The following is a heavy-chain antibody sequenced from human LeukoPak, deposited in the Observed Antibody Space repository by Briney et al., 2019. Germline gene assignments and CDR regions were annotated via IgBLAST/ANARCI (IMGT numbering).Heavy chain of an antibody. J-gene: IGHJ4*02. CDR3: ARAPYGSSWPLSPFDY. CDR2: IYHSGST. CDR1: GGSISSGGYS. D-gene: IGHD6-13*01. V-gene: IGHV4-30-2*01. Sequence: SETLSLTCAVSGGSISSGGYSWSWIRQPPGKGLEWIGYIYHSGSTYYNPSLKSRVTISEDRSKNQFSLKLSSVTAADTAVYYCARAPYGSSWPLSPFDYWGQGTLVTVSS.